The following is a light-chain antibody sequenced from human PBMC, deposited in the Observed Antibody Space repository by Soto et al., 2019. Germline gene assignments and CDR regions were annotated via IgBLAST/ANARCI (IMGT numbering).Light chain of an antibody. J-gene: IGKJ4*01. CDR2: GAS. Sequence: EIVMTQSPATLSLSPGERVTLSCRASQSVGTTFLSWYQQTPGQAPRLLIYGASTRADGIPDRFSGGGSGTDFTLTISSLQPEDFAVYYCQQDYDFPTFGGGTKVEI. V-gene: IGKV3D-7*01. CDR1: QSVGTTF. CDR3: QQDYDFPT.